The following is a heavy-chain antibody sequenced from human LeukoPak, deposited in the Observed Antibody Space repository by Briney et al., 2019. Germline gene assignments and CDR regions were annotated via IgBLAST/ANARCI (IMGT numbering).Heavy chain of an antibody. CDR2: INHSGST. J-gene: IGHJ4*02. V-gene: IGHV4-34*01. Sequence: SETLSLTCAVYGGSFSGYYWSWIRQPPGKGLEWIGEINHSGSTNYNPSLKSRVTISVDTSKNQFSLKLSSVTAADTAVYYCARSYYFDYWGQGTLVPVSS. CDR1: GGSFSGYY. CDR3: ARSYYFDY.